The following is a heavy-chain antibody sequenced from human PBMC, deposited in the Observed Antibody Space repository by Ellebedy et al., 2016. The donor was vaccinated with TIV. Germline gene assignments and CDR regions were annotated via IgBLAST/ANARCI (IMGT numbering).Heavy chain of an antibody. CDR2: ITPSSGGT. V-gene: IGHV1-2*02. Sequence: ASVKVSXXASGYIFTRHYLHWVRQAPGQGLEWMGWITPSSGGTNYAQKFQGRVTMTRDTSISTAYMELNRLRFDDTAVYFCARGVQFFSYAFDIWGQGTLVTVSS. D-gene: IGHD3-3*01. J-gene: IGHJ3*02. CDR3: ARGVQFFSYAFDI. CDR1: GYIFTRHY.